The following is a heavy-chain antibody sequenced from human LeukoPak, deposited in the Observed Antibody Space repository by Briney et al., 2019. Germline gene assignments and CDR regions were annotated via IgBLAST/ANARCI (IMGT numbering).Heavy chain of an antibody. D-gene: IGHD3-16*01. J-gene: IGHJ6*02. CDR2: ISWNSGRI. V-gene: IGHV3-9*01. CDR1: GFTFDDYA. Sequence: GGSLGLSCAASGFTFDDYAMHWVRHAPGKGLEWVSGISWNSGRIGYADSVKGRFTISRDNAKNSLYLQMNSLRAEDTAVYYCARDRGILPYGMDVWGQGTTVTVSS. CDR3: ARDRGILPYGMDV.